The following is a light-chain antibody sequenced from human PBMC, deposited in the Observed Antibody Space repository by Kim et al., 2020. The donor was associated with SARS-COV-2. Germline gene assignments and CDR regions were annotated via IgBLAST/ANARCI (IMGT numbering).Light chain of an antibody. CDR2: GKN. Sequence: LGQTVLITCQGDSLRNYYASWYQQRPGQAPRLLIYGKNSRPSGISDRFSGSTSGNTASFTITATQAEDEADYFCSSRDSSGDNVMLFGGGTQLTVL. CDR1: SLRNYY. V-gene: IGLV3-19*01. J-gene: IGLJ3*02. CDR3: SSRDSSGDNVML.